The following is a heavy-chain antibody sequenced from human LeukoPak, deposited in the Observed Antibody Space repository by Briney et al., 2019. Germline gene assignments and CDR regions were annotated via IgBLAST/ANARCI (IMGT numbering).Heavy chain of an antibody. Sequence: PSETLSLTCAVYGGSFSGYYWSWIRQPPGKGLEWIGEINHSGSTNYNPSLKSRVTISVDTSKNQFSLKLSSVTAADTAVYYCASARKSIAARPGRFDYWGQETLVTVSS. D-gene: IGHD6-6*01. J-gene: IGHJ4*02. CDR1: GGSFSGYY. V-gene: IGHV4-34*01. CDR3: ASARKSIAARPGRFDY. CDR2: INHSGST.